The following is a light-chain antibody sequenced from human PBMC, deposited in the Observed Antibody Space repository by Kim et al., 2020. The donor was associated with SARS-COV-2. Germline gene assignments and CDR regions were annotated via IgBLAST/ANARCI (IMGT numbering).Light chain of an antibody. J-gene: IGLJ3*02. Sequence: LTQPASVSGSPGQSITISCTGTSSDVGGYNYVSWYQQHPGKAPKLMIYDVSNRPSGVSNRFSGSKSGNTASLTISGLQAEDEADYYCSSYTSSSTRVFGGGTQLTVL. V-gene: IGLV2-14*03. CDR1: SSDVGGYNY. CDR2: DVS. CDR3: SSYTSSSTRV.